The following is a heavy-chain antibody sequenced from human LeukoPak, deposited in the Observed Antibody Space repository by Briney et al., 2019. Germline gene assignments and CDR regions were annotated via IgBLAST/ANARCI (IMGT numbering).Heavy chain of an antibody. CDR3: ARGVPNYYDSSGYTVWFDP. CDR2: IKHSGST. V-gene: IGHV4-34*01. D-gene: IGHD3-22*01. J-gene: IGHJ5*02. Sequence: SYTLSLTGAGYGGSWSGYCWSWIGQRPGNGLDGIGEIKHSGSTNHNPSLKSRVTISVDTSKNQFSLKLSSVSAADTAVYYCARGVPNYYDSSGYTVWFDPWGQGTLVTVSS. CDR1: GGSWSGYC.